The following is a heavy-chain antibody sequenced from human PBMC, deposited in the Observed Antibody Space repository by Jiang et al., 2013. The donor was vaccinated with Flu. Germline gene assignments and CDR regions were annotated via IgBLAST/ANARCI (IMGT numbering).Heavy chain of an antibody. CDR1: GDTLKNSA. Sequence: GAEVKKPGSSVKISCKASGDTLKNSAISWVRQAPGQGLEWMGGIIPIFGTANYAQKFQGRVTITADESTSTAYMELSSLRSEDTAVYYCVLAYCGGDCYSGFYYYYGMDVWGQGTTVTVSS. CDR3: VLAYCGGDCYSGFYYYYGMDV. V-gene: IGHV1-69*01. CDR2: IIPIFGTA. D-gene: IGHD2-21*02. J-gene: IGHJ6*02.